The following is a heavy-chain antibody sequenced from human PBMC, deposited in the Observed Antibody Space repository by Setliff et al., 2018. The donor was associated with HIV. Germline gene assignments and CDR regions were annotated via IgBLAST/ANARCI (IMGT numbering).Heavy chain of an antibody. J-gene: IGHJ4*02. Sequence: PSETLSLTCSVSGAPVSSGRYYWGWIRQPPGKGLEWIATIHYTGSTYYNPSLKNRVTISADTSKKQVSLRLTSVTAADTAIYYCARHVVALGIAVLPAGALDFWGPGTLVTVSS. CDR2: IHYTGST. CDR1: GAPVSSGRYY. D-gene: IGHD2-21*01. V-gene: IGHV4-39*01. CDR3: ARHVVALGIAVLPAGALDF.